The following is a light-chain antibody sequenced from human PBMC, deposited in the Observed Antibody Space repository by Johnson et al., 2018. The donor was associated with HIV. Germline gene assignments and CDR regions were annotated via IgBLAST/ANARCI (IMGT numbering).Light chain of an antibody. CDR3: ATWDSSLSVYV. Sequence: QSVLTQPPSVSAAPGQKVTISCSGSSSKIGNKYVSWYQQFPGTAPKVLIYDNSKRPSGIPDRFSGSTSGPSATLVITGFQTGDEADYHCATWDSSLSVYVFGTGTKVTVL. CDR1: SSKIGNKY. J-gene: IGLJ1*01. CDR2: DNS. V-gene: IGLV1-51*01.